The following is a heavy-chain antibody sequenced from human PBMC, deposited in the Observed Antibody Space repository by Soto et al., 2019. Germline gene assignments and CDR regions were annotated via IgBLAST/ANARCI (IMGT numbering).Heavy chain of an antibody. CDR3: ARLMVPYYYQGMDV. V-gene: IGHV5-10-1*01. CDR1: GYSFSNYW. Sequence: GESLKISCKGSGYSFSNYWISWVRQMPGKGLEWMGRIDPSDSYINYSPSFQGHVTISADQSISTAYLQWSSLKASDTAMYYCARLMVPYYYQGMDVWGQGTTVTVSS. J-gene: IGHJ6*02. D-gene: IGHD2-8*01. CDR2: IDPSDSYI.